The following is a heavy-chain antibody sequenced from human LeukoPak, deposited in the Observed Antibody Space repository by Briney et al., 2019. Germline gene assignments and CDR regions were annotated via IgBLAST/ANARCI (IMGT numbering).Heavy chain of an antibody. J-gene: IGHJ4*02. V-gene: IGHV1-69*01. D-gene: IGHD6-19*01. CDR2: IIPIFGTA. CDR1: GGTFSSYA. CDR3: ARDSSPPYSNGWYGGFDY. Sequence: GSSVKVSCKASGGTFSSYAISWVRQAPGQGLEWMGGIIPIFGTANYAQKFQGRVTITADESTSTAYMELSSLRSEDTAVYYCARDSSPPYSNGWYGGFDYWGQGTLVTVSS.